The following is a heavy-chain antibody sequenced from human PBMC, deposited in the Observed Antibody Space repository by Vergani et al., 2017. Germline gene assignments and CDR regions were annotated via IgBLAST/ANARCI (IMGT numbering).Heavy chain of an antibody. CDR2: ISSSSSTI. CDR1: GFTFSSYS. V-gene: IGHV3-48*04. CDR3: APSPFDY. J-gene: IGHJ4*02. Sequence: VQLVESGGGLVQPGGSLRLSCAASGFTFSSYSMNWVRQAPGKGLEWVSYISSSSSTIYYADSVKGRFTISRDNAKNSLYLQMNSLRAEDTAVYYCAPSPFDYWGQGTLVTVSS.